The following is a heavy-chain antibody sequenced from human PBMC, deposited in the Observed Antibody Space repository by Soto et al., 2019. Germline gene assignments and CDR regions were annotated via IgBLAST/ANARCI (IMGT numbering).Heavy chain of an antibody. D-gene: IGHD2-21*02. CDR3: ARLQLGGDRMLNWFDP. J-gene: IGHJ5*02. V-gene: IGHV1-18*01. Sequence: VKVSCKAQGYIFTKYGIGWVRQAPGHGLEWMGLINVYNGDRKVAQKFQDRVSMTTDTATDTAYMELKSLRSGDTAVYYCARLQLGGDRMLNWFDPWGQGTLVTVSS. CDR2: INVYNGDR. CDR1: GYIFTKYG.